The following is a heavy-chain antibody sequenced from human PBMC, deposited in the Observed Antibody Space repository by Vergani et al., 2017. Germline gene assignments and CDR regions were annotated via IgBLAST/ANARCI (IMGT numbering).Heavy chain of an antibody. CDR1: GGSISSGGYY. CDR2: FYYSGST. D-gene: IGHD6-13*01. V-gene: IGHV4-31*01. J-gene: IGHJ5*02. CDR3: ARGGGSSWDGRWFDP. Sequence: QVQLQESGPGLVKPSETLSLTCTVSGGSISSGGYYWSWIRQHPGKGLEWIGYFYYSGSTYYNPSLKSLVTISVETSKNQFSLKTSSVTAADTAVYYCARGGGSSWDGRWFDPWGQGTLVTVSS.